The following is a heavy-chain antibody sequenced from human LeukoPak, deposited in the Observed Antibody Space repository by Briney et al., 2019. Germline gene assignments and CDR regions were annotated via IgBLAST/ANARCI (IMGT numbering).Heavy chain of an antibody. D-gene: IGHD3-9*01. Sequence: PSQTLSLTCTVSGGSIRRSGDFWNWIRQHPGKGLEWIGYIPNSGTTYYNPSLKSRVAISVDTSKNLFSLKLNSVTAADTAVYYCATVIYDVLTGYSLQWGQGTLVTVSS. CDR1: GGSIRRSGDF. CDR2: IPNSGTT. J-gene: IGHJ4*02. CDR3: ATVIYDVLTGYSLQ. V-gene: IGHV4-31*03.